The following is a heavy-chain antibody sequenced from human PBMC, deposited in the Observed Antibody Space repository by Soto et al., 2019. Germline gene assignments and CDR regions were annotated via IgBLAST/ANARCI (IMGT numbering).Heavy chain of an antibody. CDR1: GGSFSGYY. J-gene: IGHJ4*02. CDR2: INHSGST. D-gene: IGHD3-22*01. V-gene: IGHV4-34*01. CDR3: ARDYYDSSGRPTIDY. Sequence: QVQLQQWGAGLLKPSETLSLTCAVYGGSFSGYYWSWIRQPPGKGLEWIGEINHSGSTNYNPSLKSRFTISVDTSNNQFSLKLSSVTAADTAVYYCARDYYDSSGRPTIDYWGQGTLVTVSS.